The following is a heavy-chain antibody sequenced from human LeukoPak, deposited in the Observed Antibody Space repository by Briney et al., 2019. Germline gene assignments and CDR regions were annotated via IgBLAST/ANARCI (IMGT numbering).Heavy chain of an antibody. CDR3: ARLYSGRVFDI. Sequence: GGSLRLSCAASGFTFSSYGMHWVRQAPGKGLEWVASIKPDGSENYYVDSVKGRFTISRDNAKNSLYLQMISLRAEDTAVYYCARLYSGRVFDIWGQGTMVTVSS. CDR2: IKPDGSEN. D-gene: IGHD1-26*01. J-gene: IGHJ3*02. CDR1: GFTFSSYG. V-gene: IGHV3-7*01.